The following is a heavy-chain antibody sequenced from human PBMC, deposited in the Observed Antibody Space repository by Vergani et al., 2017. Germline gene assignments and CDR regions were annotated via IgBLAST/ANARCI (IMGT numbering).Heavy chain of an antibody. CDR3: AKDLYSSSWYYFDY. CDR2: ISSSSSYI. Sequence: EVQLVESGGGLVKPGGSLRLSCAASGFTFSSYSMNWVRQAPGKGLEWVSSISSSSSYIYYADSVKGRFTISRDNSKNTLYLQMNSLRAEDTAVYYCAKDLYSSSWYYFDYWGQGTLVTVSS. D-gene: IGHD6-13*01. J-gene: IGHJ4*02. V-gene: IGHV3-21*04. CDR1: GFTFSSYS.